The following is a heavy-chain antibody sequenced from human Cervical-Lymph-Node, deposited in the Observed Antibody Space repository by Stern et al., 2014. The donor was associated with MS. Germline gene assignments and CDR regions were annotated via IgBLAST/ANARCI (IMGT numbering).Heavy chain of an antibody. CDR3: ARIRSMATDYYYGMDV. D-gene: IGHD5-24*01. Sequence: SGPALVKPKQTLTLTCTFSGFSLSTSGMCVSWIRQPPGKALEWLVLLDWDDDKDYSTSLKTRLTISKDTSKNQVVLTMTNMDPVDTATYYCARIRSMATDYYYGMDVWGQGTTVTVSS. V-gene: IGHV2-70*01. CDR2: LDWDDDK. CDR1: GFSLSTSGMC. J-gene: IGHJ6*02.